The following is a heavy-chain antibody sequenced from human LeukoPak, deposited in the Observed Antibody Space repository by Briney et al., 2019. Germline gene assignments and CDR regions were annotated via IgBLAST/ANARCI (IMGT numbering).Heavy chain of an antibody. V-gene: IGHV3-11*01. CDR1: GFTFSDYY. Sequence: PGGSLRLSCAASGFTFSDYYMSWTRQAPGKGLEWVSYISSSGSTIYYADSVKGRFTISRDNAKNSLYLQMNSLRAEDTAVYYCARVGRDHYDFWSGYYTGFDYWGQGTLVTVSS. CDR3: ARVGRDHYDFWSGYYTGFDY. CDR2: ISSSGSTI. J-gene: IGHJ4*02. D-gene: IGHD3-3*01.